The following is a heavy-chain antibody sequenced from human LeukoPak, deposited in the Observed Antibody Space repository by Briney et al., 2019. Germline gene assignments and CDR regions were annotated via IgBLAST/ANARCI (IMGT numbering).Heavy chain of an antibody. CDR2: INPNSGGT. D-gene: IGHD7-27*01. Sequence: ASVKVSCKASGYTFTGYYMHWVRQAPGQGLEWMGWINPNSGGTNYAQKFQGRVTMTRDTSISTAYMELSRLRSDDTAVYYCARTRANWGFRPIDYWGQGTLVTVSS. V-gene: IGHV1-2*02. CDR1: GYTFTGYY. J-gene: IGHJ4*02. CDR3: ARTRANWGFRPIDY.